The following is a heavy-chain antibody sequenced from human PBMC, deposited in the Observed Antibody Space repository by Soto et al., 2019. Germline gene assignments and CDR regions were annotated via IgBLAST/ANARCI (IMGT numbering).Heavy chain of an antibody. CDR2: IYYSENT. J-gene: IGHJ4*01. CDR3: VRDQPAEEALFDF. V-gene: IGHV4-39*02. Sequence: TLSLTCTVSGGSISSSSNHWGWIRQPPGKGLEWIGNIYYSENTYYNPSLKSRVTISVDTSKNQFSLRLTSVTAADTAVYYCVRDQPAEEALFDFWGQGTLVTVSS. CDR1: GGSISSSSNH.